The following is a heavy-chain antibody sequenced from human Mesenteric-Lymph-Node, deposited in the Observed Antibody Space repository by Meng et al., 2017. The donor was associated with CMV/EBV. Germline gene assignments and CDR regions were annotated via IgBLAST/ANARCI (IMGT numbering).Heavy chain of an antibody. CDR3: ARVVVPAAADYFYYYGMDV. CDR2: ISYDGRSK. CDR1: GFTFSDYG. J-gene: IGHJ6*02. D-gene: IGHD2-2*01. V-gene: IGHV3-30*03. Sequence: GESLKISCAGSGFTFSDYGMHWVRQAPGKGLEWVAAISYDGRSKYYGDSVKGRSTISRDNSKKTLYLQMNSLRAEDTAVYYCARVVVPAAADYFYYYGMDVWGQGTTVTVSS.